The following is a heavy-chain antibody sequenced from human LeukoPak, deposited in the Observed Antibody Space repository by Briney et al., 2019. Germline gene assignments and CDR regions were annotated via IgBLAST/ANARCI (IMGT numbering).Heavy chain of an antibody. CDR2: ISSSGSTI. CDR1: GFTFSDYY. CDR3: ARVPPIAAAGMSPLFDY. Sequence: GGSLRLSCAASGFTFSDYYMSWIRQAPGKGLEWVSYISSSGSTIYYADSVKGRFTISRDNAKNSLYLQMNSLRADDTAVYYCARVPPIAAAGMSPLFDYWGQGTLVTVSS. D-gene: IGHD6-13*01. V-gene: IGHV3-11*01. J-gene: IGHJ4*02.